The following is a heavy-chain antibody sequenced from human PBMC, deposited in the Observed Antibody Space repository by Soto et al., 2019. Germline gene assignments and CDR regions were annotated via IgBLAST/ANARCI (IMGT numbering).Heavy chain of an antibody. D-gene: IGHD1-26*01. CDR2: IIPIFGTT. Sequence: QVQLVQSGAEVKKPGSSVKVSCKASGGTFSSYLISWVRQAPGQGLEWMGGIIPIFGTTNYAQKFQGRVTITANESTSTAYMEQSSLRSQDTAVYYCAREEGIVGAPTGWFDPWGQGTLVTVSS. CDR3: AREEGIVGAPTGWFDP. J-gene: IGHJ5*02. CDR1: GGTFSSYL. V-gene: IGHV1-69*12.